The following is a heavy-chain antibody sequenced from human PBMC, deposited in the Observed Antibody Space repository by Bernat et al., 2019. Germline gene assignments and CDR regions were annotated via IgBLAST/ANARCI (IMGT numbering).Heavy chain of an antibody. J-gene: IGHJ4*02. D-gene: IGHD3-10*01. V-gene: IGHV1-46*03. CDR1: GYTFTTYF. Sequence: QVQLVQSGAEVKKPGASVRVSCKASGYTFTTYFMHWVRQAPGQGLDWMGRINPSDRSPSYAQKFQGSVTMTRDTSTTTVYMELSSLTSEDTAVYYCARSITRVRGVVLWELDYWGQGTLVTVSS. CDR3: ARSITRVRGVVLWELDY. CDR2: INPSDRSP.